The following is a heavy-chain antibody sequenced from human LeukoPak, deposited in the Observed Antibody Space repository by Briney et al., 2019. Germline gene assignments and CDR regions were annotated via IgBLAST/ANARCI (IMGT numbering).Heavy chain of an antibody. J-gene: IGHJ4*02. CDR1: GFTFSSYS. CDR2: ISSSSSYI. Sequence: AGGSLRLSCAASGFTFSSYSMNWVRQAPGKGLEWVSSISSSSSYIYYADSVKGRFTISRDNAKNSLYLQMNSLRAEDTAVYYCARQITFGGDNPFDYWGQGTLVTVSS. D-gene: IGHD3-16*01. V-gene: IGHV3-21*01. CDR3: ARQITFGGDNPFDY.